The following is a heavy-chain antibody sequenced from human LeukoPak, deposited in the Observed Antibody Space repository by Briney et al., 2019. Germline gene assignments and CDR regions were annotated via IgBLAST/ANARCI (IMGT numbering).Heavy chain of an antibody. D-gene: IGHD6-13*01. CDR2: IYYSGST. CDR1: GGSISSYY. J-gene: IGHJ4*02. V-gene: IGHV4-59*08. CDR3: ARQWAAAGQRFDY. Sequence: SETLSLTCTVSGGSISSYYWNWIRQPPGKGLEWIGYIYYSGSTYYNPSLKSRVTISVDTSKNQFSLKLSSVTAADTAVYYCARQWAAAGQRFDYWGQGTLVTVSS.